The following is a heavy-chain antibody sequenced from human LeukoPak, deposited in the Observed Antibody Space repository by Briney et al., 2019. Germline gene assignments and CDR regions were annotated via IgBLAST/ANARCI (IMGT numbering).Heavy chain of an antibody. CDR2: ISYDGGNK. CDR3: ARARYGGNLTPFVY. J-gene: IGHJ4*02. V-gene: IGHV3-30*01. CDR1: GFTFSSYA. Sequence: PGGSLRLSCAASGFTFSSYAMHWVRQAPGKGLEWVAVISYDGGNKYYADSVKGRFTISRDNSKNTLYLQMNSLRAEDTAVYYCARARYGGNLTPFVYWGQGTLVTVSS. D-gene: IGHD4-23*01.